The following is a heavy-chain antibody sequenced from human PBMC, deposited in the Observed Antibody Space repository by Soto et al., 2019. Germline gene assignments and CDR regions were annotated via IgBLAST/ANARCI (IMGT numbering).Heavy chain of an antibody. CDR1: GGSISSGGYY. V-gene: IGHV4-31*01. CDR3: ARIVVVVAASAPGGYYYMDV. J-gene: IGHJ6*03. Sequence: QVQLQESGPGLVQPSQTLSLTCTVSGGSISSGGYYWSWIRQHPGKGLEWIGYIYYSGSTYYNPSLKSQVTISVDTSKNQFSLKLSSVTAADTAVYYCARIVVVVAASAPGGYYYMDVWGKGTTVTVSS. D-gene: IGHD2-15*01. CDR2: IYYSGST.